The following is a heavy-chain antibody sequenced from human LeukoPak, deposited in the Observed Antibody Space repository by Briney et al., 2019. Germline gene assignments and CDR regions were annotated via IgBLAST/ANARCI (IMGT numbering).Heavy chain of an antibody. CDR3: ARHGGWQHQPLYIVGATFKNAFDI. J-gene: IGHJ3*02. CDR2: IYPGDSDT. CDR1: GCSFTSYW. Sequence: GESLKISCKGSGCSFTSYWIGWVRQMPGKGLEWMGTIYPGDSDTRYSPSFQGQVTISADKSISTAYLQWSSLKASDAAMYYCARHGGWQHQPLYIVGATFKNAFDIWGQGTMVTVSS. V-gene: IGHV5-51*01. D-gene: IGHD1-26*01.